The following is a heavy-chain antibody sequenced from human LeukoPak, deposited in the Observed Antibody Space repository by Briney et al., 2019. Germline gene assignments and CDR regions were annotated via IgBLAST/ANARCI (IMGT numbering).Heavy chain of an antibody. J-gene: IGHJ4*02. D-gene: IGHD2-2*01. CDR3: AKDRRYCSSTSCYGDFDY. CDR1: GFTFSNYA. CDR2: VSGSGGST. Sequence: GGSLRLSCAASGFTFSNYAMNWVRQAPGKGLEWVSGVSGSGGSTYYADSVKGRFTTSRDNSKNTLYLQMDSLRAEDTAVYYCAKDRRYCSSTSCYGDFDYWGQGTLATVSS. V-gene: IGHV3-23*01.